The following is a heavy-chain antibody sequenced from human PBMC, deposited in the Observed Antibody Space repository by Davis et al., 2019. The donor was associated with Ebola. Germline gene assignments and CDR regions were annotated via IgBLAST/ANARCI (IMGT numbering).Heavy chain of an antibody. CDR1: GGSISSYY. CDR3: ARGGSSGYYEPPFYYFDY. CDR2: IYYSGST. Sequence: SETLSLTCTVSGGSISSYYWSWIRQPPGKGLEWIGYIYYSGSTYYNPSLKSRVTISVDTSKNQFSLKLSSVTAADTAVYYCARGGSSGYYEPPFYYFDYWGQGTLVTVSS. J-gene: IGHJ4*02. V-gene: IGHV4-59*08. D-gene: IGHD3-22*01.